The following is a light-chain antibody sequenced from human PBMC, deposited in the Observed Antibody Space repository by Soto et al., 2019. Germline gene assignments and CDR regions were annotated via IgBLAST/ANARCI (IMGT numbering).Light chain of an antibody. CDR1: SSNIGAGYD. Sequence: QSVLTQPPSVSGAPGQRVTISCTGSSSNIGAGYDVHGYQQLPGTAPKLLIYGNSNRPSGVPDRFSGYKSGTSASLAITGLQAEDEADYYCQSYDSSLSAVVFGGGTKLTVL. J-gene: IGLJ2*01. CDR2: GNS. CDR3: QSYDSSLSAVV. V-gene: IGLV1-40*01.